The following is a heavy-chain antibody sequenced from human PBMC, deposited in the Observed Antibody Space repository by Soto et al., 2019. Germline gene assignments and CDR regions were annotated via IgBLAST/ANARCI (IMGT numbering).Heavy chain of an antibody. V-gene: IGHV2-5*02. J-gene: IGHJ4*02. CDR3: PHRRGYHLTGHYYFDY. CDR2: ISWDGEK. Sequence: QITLKESGPTLVKPTQTLTLTCTFSGFSLNTRGVGVGWIRQSPGKALEWLALISWDGEKRYSPSLKSILTIPKDTSENQVLLTMTNIDPVDTATSYFPHRRGYHLTGHYYFDYWGQGTLVTVSS. D-gene: IGHD3-9*01. CDR1: GFSLNTRGVG.